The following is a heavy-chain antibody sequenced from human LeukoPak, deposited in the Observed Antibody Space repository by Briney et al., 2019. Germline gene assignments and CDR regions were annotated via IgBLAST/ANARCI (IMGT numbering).Heavy chain of an antibody. V-gene: IGHV4-59*12. J-gene: IGHJ4*02. CDR1: GGSISSYY. Sequence: TSETLSLTCTVSGGSISSYYWSWIRQPPGKGLEWIGYIYYSGSTNYNPSLKSRVTISVDTSKNQFSLKLSSVTAADTAVYYCARGLGYYYDSSGLNYWGQGTLVTVSS. D-gene: IGHD3-22*01. CDR3: ARGLGYYYDSSGLNY. CDR2: IYYSGST.